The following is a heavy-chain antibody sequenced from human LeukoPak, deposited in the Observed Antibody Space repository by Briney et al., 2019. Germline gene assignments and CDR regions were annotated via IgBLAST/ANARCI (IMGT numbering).Heavy chain of an antibody. Sequence: GGSLRLSCAASGFTFDDYGMSWVRQAPGKGLEWVSGINWNGGSTGYADSVKGRFTIFRDNAKNSLYLQMNSLRAEDTALYYCARDLGDCSSTSCPVGYWGQGTLVTVSS. CDR3: ARDLGDCSSTSCPVGY. J-gene: IGHJ4*02. CDR2: INWNGGST. CDR1: GFTFDDYG. D-gene: IGHD2-2*01. V-gene: IGHV3-20*04.